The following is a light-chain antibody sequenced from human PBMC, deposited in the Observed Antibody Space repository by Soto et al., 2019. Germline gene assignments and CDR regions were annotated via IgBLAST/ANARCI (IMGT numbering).Light chain of an antibody. J-gene: IGLJ1*01. CDR1: NNDVGGYNS. V-gene: IGLV2-11*01. Sequence: QSALTQPRSVSGSPGQSVTISCTGANNDVGGYNSVSWYQQLPGKAPKLMIYDVSKRPSGVPGRFSASRSGNTASLTISGLQAEDEADYYCCSYAGSYTYVFGTGTKLTVL. CDR2: DVS. CDR3: CSYAGSYTYV.